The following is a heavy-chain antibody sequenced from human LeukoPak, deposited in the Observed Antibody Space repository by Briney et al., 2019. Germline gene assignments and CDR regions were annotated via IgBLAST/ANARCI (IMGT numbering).Heavy chain of an antibody. CDR2: IYPGDSDT. D-gene: IGHD6-19*01. V-gene: IGHV5-51*01. CDR1: GYSFASYW. Sequence: NRGESLKISCKGSGYSFASYWLAWVRQMPGKGLEWMGIIYPGDSDTRYSPSLQGQVTISADKSISTAYLQWSSLKASDTAMYYCARRNSSPEQTDDAFDIWGQGTMVTVSS. CDR3: ARRNSSPEQTDDAFDI. J-gene: IGHJ3*02.